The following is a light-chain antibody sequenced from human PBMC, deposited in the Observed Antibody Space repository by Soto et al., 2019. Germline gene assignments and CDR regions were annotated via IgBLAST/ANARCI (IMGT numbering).Light chain of an antibody. CDR1: QDISKF. Sequence: DIQMTQSPSSLSASVGDRVTITCQASQDISKFLHWYQQKPGNSPKLLIYDASNLETGVPSRFSGSGSGTDFTFTISSLQPEDFATYYCQQYDNLPFTFGGGTKVEIK. CDR3: QQYDNLPFT. V-gene: IGKV1-33*01. CDR2: DAS. J-gene: IGKJ4*01.